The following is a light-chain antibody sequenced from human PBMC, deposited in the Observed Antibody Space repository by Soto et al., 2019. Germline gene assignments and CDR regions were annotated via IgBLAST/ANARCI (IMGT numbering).Light chain of an antibody. CDR3: QQYNSYPT. J-gene: IGKJ1*01. Sequence: DIQMTQSPSTLSASVGDRVTITCRASQSISSWLAWYQQKPGKAPKLLIYDASSLESGVPSRFSGSGSGTEFTLTISSLQHDDFPTYYCQQYNSYPTLGQGTKVDIK. CDR1: QSISSW. CDR2: DAS. V-gene: IGKV1-5*01.